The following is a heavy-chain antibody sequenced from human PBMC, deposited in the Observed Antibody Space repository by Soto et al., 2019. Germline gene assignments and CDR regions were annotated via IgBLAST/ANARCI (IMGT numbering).Heavy chain of an antibody. CDR3: ARAFRGSYGDFGAYFQH. CDR1: GGTFSSYT. CDR2: IIPILGIA. V-gene: IGHV1-69*02. Sequence: QVQLVQSGAEVKKPGSSVKVSCKASGGTFSSYTISWVRQAPGQGLEWMGRIIPILGIANYAQKFQGRVTINADKSTSTAYMELSSLRSEDTAVYYCARAFRGSYGDFGAYFQHWGQGTLVTVSS. J-gene: IGHJ1*01. D-gene: IGHD4-17*01.